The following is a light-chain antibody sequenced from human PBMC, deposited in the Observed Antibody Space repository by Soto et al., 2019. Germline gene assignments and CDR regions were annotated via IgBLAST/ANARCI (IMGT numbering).Light chain of an antibody. J-gene: IGKJ3*01. CDR1: QSVSSN. CDR3: QQYNNWPLT. V-gene: IGKV3-15*01. CDR2: GAS. Sequence: EIEMTQSPATLSVSPGQRATLSCRASQSVSSNLAWYQQKPGQAPRLLIYGASTGATGFPARFSGGGSGTEFTLTISSLQSEDFAVYYRQQYNNWPLTFGPGTKVEIK.